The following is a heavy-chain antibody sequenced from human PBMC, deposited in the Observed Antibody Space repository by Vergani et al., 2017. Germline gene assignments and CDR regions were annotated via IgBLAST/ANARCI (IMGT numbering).Heavy chain of an antibody. D-gene: IGHD4-17*01. Sequence: QVQLQESGPGLVKPSQTLSLTCTVSGGSISSGDYYWSWIRQPPGKGLEWIGYIYYSGSTNYNPSLKSRVTISVDTSKNQFSLKLSSVTAADTAVYYCARDRTTVTHGFYYYYMDVWGKGTTVTVSS. CDR2: IYYSGST. CDR3: ARDRTTVTHGFYYYYMDV. CDR1: GGSISSGDYY. V-gene: IGHV4-61*08. J-gene: IGHJ6*03.